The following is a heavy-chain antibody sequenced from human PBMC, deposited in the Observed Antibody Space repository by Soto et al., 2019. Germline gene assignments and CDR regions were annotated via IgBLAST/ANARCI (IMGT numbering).Heavy chain of an antibody. CDR2: ISSSSSTI. V-gene: IGHV3-48*02. J-gene: IGHJ3*02. D-gene: IGHD3-10*01. CDR1: GFTFSSYS. Sequence: SLRLSCAASGFTFSSYSMNWVRQAPGKGLEWVSYISSSSSTIYYADSVKGRFTISRDNAKNSLYLQMNSLRDEDTAVYYCAREFDVLLWFGELYPDAFDIWGQGTMVTVSS. CDR3: AREFDVLLWFGELYPDAFDI.